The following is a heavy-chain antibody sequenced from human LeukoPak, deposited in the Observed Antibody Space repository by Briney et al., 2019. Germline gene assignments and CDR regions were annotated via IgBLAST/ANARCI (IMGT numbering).Heavy chain of an antibody. J-gene: IGHJ4*02. V-gene: IGHV6-1*01. Sequence: SQTLSLTCAISGDSVSSNSASWIWIRQTPSRGLEWLGRTYYRSQFYNEYTVSVKSRITINPDTSKNQFSLHLNSVTPEDTAVYYCAGISSGTYGAADSWGQGTLVTVSS. CDR1: GDSVSSNSAS. CDR3: AGISSGTYGAADS. CDR2: TYYRSQFYN. D-gene: IGHD3-10*01.